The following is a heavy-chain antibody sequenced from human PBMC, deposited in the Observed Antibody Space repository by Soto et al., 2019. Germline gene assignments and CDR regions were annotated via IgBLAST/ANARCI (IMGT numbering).Heavy chain of an antibody. Sequence: GGSLRLSCAASGFTFSSYSMNWVRQAPGKGLEWVSSISSSSSYIYYADSVKGRFTISRDNAKNSLYLQMNSLRAEDTAVYYWARDCGETKPNYYYYRAVGGKGTPSTVPS. CDR3: ARDCGETKPNYYYYRAV. CDR2: ISSSSSYI. V-gene: IGHV3-21*01. D-gene: IGHD3-10*01. CDR1: GFTFSSYS. J-gene: IGHJ6*03.